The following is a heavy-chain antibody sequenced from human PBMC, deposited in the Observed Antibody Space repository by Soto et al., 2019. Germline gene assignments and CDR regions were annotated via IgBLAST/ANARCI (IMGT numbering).Heavy chain of an antibody. CDR2: IWYDGSNK. Sequence: QVQLVESGGGVVQPGRSLRLSCAASGFTFSSYGMHWVRQAPGKGLEWVAVIWYDGSNKYYADSVKGRFTISRDNSKNTLDLQISSMRAEDTAVYYCARGASGYDYYYYYGMDVCGQGTTVTVSS. CDR3: ARGASGYDYYYYYGMDV. CDR1: GFTFSSYG. D-gene: IGHD5-12*01. V-gene: IGHV3-33*01. J-gene: IGHJ6*02.